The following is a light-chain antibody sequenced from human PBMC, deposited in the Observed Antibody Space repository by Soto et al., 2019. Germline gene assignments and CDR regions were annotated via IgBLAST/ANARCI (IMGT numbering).Light chain of an antibody. J-gene: IGKJ2*01. V-gene: IGKV1-33*01. CDR3: QQYDDLPYT. CDR2: DAS. Sequence: DIRLTQSPSSLSASVGDRVTITCQASQDISNFLNWYQQKPGKAPKLVIYDASNLETGVPSRFSGSGSGTDFTFTINSLQPEDFASYYCQQYDDLPYTFGQGTKLEIK. CDR1: QDISNF.